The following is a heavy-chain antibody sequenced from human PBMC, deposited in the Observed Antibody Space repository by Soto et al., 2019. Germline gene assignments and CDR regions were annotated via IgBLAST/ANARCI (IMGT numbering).Heavy chain of an antibody. D-gene: IGHD3-22*01. V-gene: IGHV3-23*01. J-gene: IGHJ6*02. CDR3: AKVPPTFGSSGYYHDYYYGMDV. CDR1: GFTFDSYA. CDR2: ISGSGVST. Sequence: EVQLLESGGGLIQPGGSLRLSCGASGFTFDSYAMTWVRQAPGRGLEWVSGISGSGVSTYYADSVKGRFTISRDNSKNTLFLQMSSLRVEDTAVYYCAKVPPTFGSSGYYHDYYYGMDVWGQGTTVTVSS.